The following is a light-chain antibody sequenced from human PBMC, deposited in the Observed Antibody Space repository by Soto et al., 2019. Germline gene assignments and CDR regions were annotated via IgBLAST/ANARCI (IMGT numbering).Light chain of an antibody. J-gene: IGKJ2*01. CDR3: QQRSNWLPPLDT. CDR1: QSVSSY. V-gene: IGKV3-11*01. Sequence: EIVLTQSPATLSLSPGERATLSCRASQSVSSYLAWYQQKPGQAPRLLIYDASNRATGIPARFSGSGSGTDFTLTISRLEPEDFAVYYCQQRSNWLPPLDTFGQGTKLEIK. CDR2: DAS.